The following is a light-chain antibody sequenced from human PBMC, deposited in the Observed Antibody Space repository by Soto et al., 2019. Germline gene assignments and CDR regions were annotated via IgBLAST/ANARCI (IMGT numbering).Light chain of an antibody. CDR1: QDISNY. J-gene: IGKJ1*01. CDR3: QKYNSPPWT. V-gene: IGKV1-27*01. CDR2: AAS. Sequence: DIQMTQSPSSLSASVGDRVTITCRASQDISNYLAWYQQTPGKVPKLLIHAASTLQSGVPSRFSGSGSGTDFTLTISSLQPEDVATYYCQKYNSPPWTFGQGTKVEIK.